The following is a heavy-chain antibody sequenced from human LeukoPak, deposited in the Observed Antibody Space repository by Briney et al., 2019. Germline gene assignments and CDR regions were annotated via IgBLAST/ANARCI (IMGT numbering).Heavy chain of an antibody. D-gene: IGHD1-26*01. J-gene: IGHJ6*03. CDR2: IYYSGST. Sequence: SETLSLTCTVSGGSISSGDYYWSWIRQPPGKGLEWIGYIYYSGSTYYNPSLKSRVTISVDTSKNQFSLKLSSVTAADTAVYYCARVGYYVYYYYYYYMDVWGKGTTVTVSS. V-gene: IGHV4-30-4*08. CDR3: ARVGYYVYYYYYYYMDV. CDR1: GGSISSGDYY.